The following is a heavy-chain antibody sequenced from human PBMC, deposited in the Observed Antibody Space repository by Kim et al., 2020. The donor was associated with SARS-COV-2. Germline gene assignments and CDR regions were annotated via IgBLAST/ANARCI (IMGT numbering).Heavy chain of an antibody. Sequence: SQTLSLTCAISGDRVSSNSAAWNWIRQSPSRGLEWLGRTYYRSKWYSDYALSVKSRITINPDTSKNQFSLHLNSVTPEDTAMYYCARGRQDSSDWGFDYWGQRTLVTVSS. CDR2: TYYRSKWYS. CDR3: ARGRQDSSDWGFDY. CDR1: GDRVSSNSAA. V-gene: IGHV6-1*01. D-gene: IGHD6-25*01. J-gene: IGHJ4*02.